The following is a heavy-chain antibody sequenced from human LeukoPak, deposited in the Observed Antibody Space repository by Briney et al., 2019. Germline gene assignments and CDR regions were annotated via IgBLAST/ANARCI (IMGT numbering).Heavy chain of an antibody. CDR1: GFVFSDFY. CDR3: ASDQVSGVFDY. CDR2: ISPDGSYT. V-gene: IGHV3-11*05. D-gene: IGHD5/OR15-5a*01. J-gene: IGHJ4*02. Sequence: GGSLRLSCAGSGFVFSDFYINWIRHSPGKGLEWLAYISPDGSYTTYGDSVKGRFVISRDNTKNSVSLQMNSLRVEDTAVYFCASDQVSGVFDYWGQGARVTVS.